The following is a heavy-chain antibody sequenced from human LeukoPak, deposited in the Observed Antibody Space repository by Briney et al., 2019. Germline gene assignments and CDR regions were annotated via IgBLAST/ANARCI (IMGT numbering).Heavy chain of an antibody. D-gene: IGHD6-19*01. CDR1: GFTFSSYS. J-gene: IGHJ4*02. V-gene: IGHV3-48*01. Sequence: PGGSLRLSCAASGFTFSSYSMNWVRQAPGKGLEWVSYISSSSSTIYYADSVRGRFTISRDNSKSTLYLQMNNLKTEDTAVYYCATSSGWYEQFDYWGQGTLVTVSS. CDR3: ATSSGWYEQFDY. CDR2: ISSSSSTI.